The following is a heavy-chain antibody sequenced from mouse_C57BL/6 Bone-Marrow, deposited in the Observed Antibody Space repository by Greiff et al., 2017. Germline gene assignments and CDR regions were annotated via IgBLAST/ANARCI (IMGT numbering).Heavy chain of an antibody. Sequence: EVQLQQSGPELVKPGASVKISCKASGYTFTDYYMNWVKQSHGKSLEWIGDINPNNGGTSYNQKFKGKATLTVDKSSSTAYMELRSLTSEDSAVYYCARWSNHYFDYWGQGTTLTVSS. CDR1: GYTFTDYY. CDR3: ARWSNHYFDY. V-gene: IGHV1-26*01. J-gene: IGHJ2*01. D-gene: IGHD2-5*01. CDR2: INPNNGGT.